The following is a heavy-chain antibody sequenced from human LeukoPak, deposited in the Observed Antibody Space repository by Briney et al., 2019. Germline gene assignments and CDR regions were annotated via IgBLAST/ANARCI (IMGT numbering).Heavy chain of an antibody. Sequence: GRSLRLSCAAPGFTFSTYGMHWVRQAPGKGLEWVTVIANDGSIIYYADSVKGRFTISRDNSKNTLYLQMNRLTTEDTAVYYCAREASGYDLDYWGQGTLVTVSA. CDR3: AREASGYDLDY. D-gene: IGHD5-12*01. CDR2: IANDGSII. V-gene: IGHV3-30*03. CDR1: GFTFSTYG. J-gene: IGHJ4*02.